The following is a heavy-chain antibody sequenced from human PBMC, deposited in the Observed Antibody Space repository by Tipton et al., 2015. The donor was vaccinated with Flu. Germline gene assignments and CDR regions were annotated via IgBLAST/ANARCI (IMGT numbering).Heavy chain of an antibody. CDR2: IYYSGST. V-gene: IGHV4-59*01. CDR3: AREGGIAVAGFDY. J-gene: IGHJ4*02. CDR1: GGSISSYY. Sequence: GSLRLSCTVSGGSISSYYWSWIRQPPGKGLEWIGYIYYSGSTNYNPSLKSRVTISVDTSKNQFSLKLSSVTAADTAVYYCAREGGIAVAGFDYWGQGTLVTVSS. D-gene: IGHD6-19*01.